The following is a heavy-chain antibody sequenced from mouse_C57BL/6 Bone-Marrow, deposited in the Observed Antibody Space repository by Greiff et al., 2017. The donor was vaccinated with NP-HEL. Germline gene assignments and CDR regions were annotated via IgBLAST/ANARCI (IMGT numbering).Heavy chain of an antibody. CDR3: ARSVATDFDV. D-gene: IGHD1-1*01. V-gene: IGHV7-3*01. J-gene: IGHJ1*03. CDR1: GFTFTDYY. Sequence: EVKLVESGGGLVQPGGSLSLSCAASGFTFTDYYMSWVRQPPGKALEWLGFIRNKANGYTTEYSVSVKGRFTISRDNSQSILYLQMNALRAEDSATYYCARSVATDFDVWGTGTTVTVSS. CDR2: IRNKANGYTT.